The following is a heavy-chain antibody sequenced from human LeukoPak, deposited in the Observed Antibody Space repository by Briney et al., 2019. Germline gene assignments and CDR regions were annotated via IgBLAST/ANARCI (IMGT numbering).Heavy chain of an antibody. D-gene: IGHD1-26*01. CDR3: AKVLDSGSYNFYFDY. CDR2: ISGSGGST. J-gene: IGHJ4*02. Sequence: PGGSLRLSCAASGFTFSSYAMSWVRQAPGKGLEWVSAISGSGGSTYYADSVKGRFTISRDNSKNTLYLQMNSLRAEDTAVYYCAKVLDSGSYNFYFDYRGQGTLVTVSS. V-gene: IGHV3-23*01. CDR1: GFTFSSYA.